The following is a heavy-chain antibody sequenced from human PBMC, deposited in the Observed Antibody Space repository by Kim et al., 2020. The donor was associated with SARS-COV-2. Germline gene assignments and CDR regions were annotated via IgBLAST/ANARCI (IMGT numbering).Heavy chain of an antibody. J-gene: IGHJ6*01. D-gene: IGHD1-26*01. CDR3: ASCGIYALYYYYGMDV. V-gene: IGHV3-30-3*01. CDR1: GFTFSSYA. CDR2: ISYDGSNK. Sequence: GGSLRLSCAASGFTFSSYAMHWVRQAPGKGLEWVAVISYDGSNKYYADSVKGRFTISRDNSKNTLYLQMNSLRAEDTAVYYGASCGIYALYYYYGMDVWG.